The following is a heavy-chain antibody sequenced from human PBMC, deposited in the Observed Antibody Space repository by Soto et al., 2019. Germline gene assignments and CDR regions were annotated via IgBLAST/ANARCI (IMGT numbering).Heavy chain of an antibody. J-gene: IGHJ4*02. CDR1: GFTFSSYW. V-gene: IGHV3-7*01. Sequence: GESLKISCAASGFTFSSYWMSWVRQAPGKGLEWVANIKQDGSEKYYVDSVKGRFTISRDNAKNSLYLQMNSLRAEDTAVYYCARDRTMVRGVIIPRDYWGQGTLVTVSS. D-gene: IGHD3-10*01. CDR2: IKQDGSEK. CDR3: ARDRTMVRGVIIPRDY.